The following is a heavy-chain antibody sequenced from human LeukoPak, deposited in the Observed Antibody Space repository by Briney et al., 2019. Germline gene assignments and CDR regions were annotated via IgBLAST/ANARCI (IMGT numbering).Heavy chain of an antibody. V-gene: IGHV3-74*01. CDR1: GNYW. CDR2: INSDGSWT. D-gene: IGHD2-2*02. J-gene: IGHJ4*02. CDR3: AKDPVVPAAIRGVYFDY. Sequence: GGSLRLSCAASGNYWMHWVRQAPGKGLVWVSHINSDGSWTSYADSVKGRFTISRDNSKNTLYLQMNSLRAEDTAVYYCAKDPVVPAAIRGVYFDYWGQGTLVTVSS.